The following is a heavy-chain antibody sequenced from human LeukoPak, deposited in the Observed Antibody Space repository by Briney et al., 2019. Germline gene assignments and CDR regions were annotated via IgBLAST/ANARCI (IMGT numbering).Heavy chain of an antibody. J-gene: IGHJ3*02. CDR2: IYTSGST. D-gene: IGHD2-21*02. CDR1: GGSISSGSYY. CDR3: ARDRTYCGGDCEPSPPAFDI. V-gene: IGHV4-61*02. Sequence: SETLSLTCTVSGGSISSGSYYWSWIRQPAGKGLEWIGRIYTSGSTNYNPSLKSRVTISVDTSKNQFSLKLGSVTAADTAVYYCARDRTYCGGDCEPSPPAFDIWGQGTMVTVSS.